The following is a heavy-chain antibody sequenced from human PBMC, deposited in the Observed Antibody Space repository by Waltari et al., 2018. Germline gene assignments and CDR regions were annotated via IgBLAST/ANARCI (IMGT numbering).Heavy chain of an antibody. V-gene: IGHV1-24*01. CDR1: GYTLTELS. CDR2: FDPEDGET. J-gene: IGHJ4*02. CDR3: ATAPHYDFWSGYDY. D-gene: IGHD3-3*01. Sequence: QVQLVQSGAEVKKPGASVKVSCKVSGYTLTELSMHWVRQAPGKGLEWMGGFDPEDGETIYAQKCKGRVTMTEDTSTDTAYMELSSLRSEDTAVYYCATAPHYDFWSGYDYWGQGTLVTVSS.